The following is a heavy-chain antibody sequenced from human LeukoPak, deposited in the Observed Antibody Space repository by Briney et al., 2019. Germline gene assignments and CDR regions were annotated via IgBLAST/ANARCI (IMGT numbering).Heavy chain of an antibody. CDR2: ISYDGSNK. J-gene: IGHJ3*02. V-gene: IGHV3-30*04. CDR1: GFTFSSYA. CDR3: ARARGDAFDI. Sequence: PGGSLRLSCAASGFTFSSYAMHWVRQAPGKGLEWVAVISYDGSNKYYADSVKGRFTISRDNSKNTLYLQMNSLRAEDTAVYYCARARGDAFDIWGQGTMVTVSS.